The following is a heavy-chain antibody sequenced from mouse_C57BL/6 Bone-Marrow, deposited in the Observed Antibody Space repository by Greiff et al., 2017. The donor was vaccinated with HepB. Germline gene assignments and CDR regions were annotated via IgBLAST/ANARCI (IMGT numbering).Heavy chain of an antibody. J-gene: IGHJ1*03. CDR1: GFTFSSYA. CDR2: ISDGGSYT. Sequence: EVKLVESGGGLVKPGGSLKLSCAASGFTFSSYAMSWVRQTPEKRLEWVATISDGGSYTYYPDNVKGRFTISRDNAKNNLYLQMSHLKSEDTAMYYCARDRDLYYGNHFDVWGTGTTVTVSS. D-gene: IGHD2-1*01. CDR3: ARDRDLYYGNHFDV. V-gene: IGHV5-4*01.